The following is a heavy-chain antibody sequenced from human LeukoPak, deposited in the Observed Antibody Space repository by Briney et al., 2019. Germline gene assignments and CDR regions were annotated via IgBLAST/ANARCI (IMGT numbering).Heavy chain of an antibody. CDR3: ARDSILCIPSCYELDTSFDP. CDR1: GYTFTSYG. Sequence: ASVKVSCKASGYTFTSYGISWVRQAPGQGLEWMGWISAYNGNTNYAQKLQGRVTMTTDTSTSTAYMELRSLRSDDTAVYYCARDSILCIPSCYELDTSFDPWGQGTLVTVSS. J-gene: IGHJ5*02. V-gene: IGHV1-18*01. D-gene: IGHD2-2*01. CDR2: ISAYNGNT.